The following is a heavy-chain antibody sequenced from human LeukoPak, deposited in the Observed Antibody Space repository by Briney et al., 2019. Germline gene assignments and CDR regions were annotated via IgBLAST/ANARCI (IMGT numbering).Heavy chain of an antibody. Sequence: GASVKVSCKASGYTFTNYAMNWVRQAPGQGLEWMGWINTKTGNPTYAQGFTGRFVFSLDTSVSTAYLQISSLKAEDTAVYYCARDPNHYYDSSGYYGDYWGQGTLVTVSS. J-gene: IGHJ4*02. CDR1: GYTFTNYA. CDR2: INTKTGNP. D-gene: IGHD3-22*01. CDR3: ARDPNHYYDSSGYYGDY. V-gene: IGHV7-4-1*02.